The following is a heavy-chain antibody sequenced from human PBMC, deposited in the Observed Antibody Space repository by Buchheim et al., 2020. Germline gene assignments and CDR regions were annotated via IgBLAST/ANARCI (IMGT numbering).Heavy chain of an antibody. D-gene: IGHD2-2*01. V-gene: IGHV4-31*03. Sequence: QVQLQESGPGLVKPSQTLSLTCTVSGGSISSGGYYWSWIRQHPGKGLEWIGYIYYSGSTYYNPSLKSRVTISVDTSKNQFSLKLSSVTAADTAVYYCAREPGYCSSTSCRDDYYYYYMDVWGKGTT. J-gene: IGHJ6*03. CDR2: IYYSGST. CDR3: AREPGYCSSTSCRDDYYYYYMDV. CDR1: GGSISSGGYY.